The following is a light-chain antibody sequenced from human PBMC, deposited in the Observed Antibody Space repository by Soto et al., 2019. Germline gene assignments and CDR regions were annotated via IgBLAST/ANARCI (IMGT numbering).Light chain of an antibody. CDR3: QQYGSSPPYT. Sequence: EIVLTQSPGTLSLSPGERATLSCRASQSVSSSYLAWYQQKPGQAPRLLIYGASSRATGIPDRFSCSGSGTDFTLTISSLEPDDFAVYYCQQYGSSPPYTFGQGTMLEIK. CDR2: GAS. CDR1: QSVSSSY. V-gene: IGKV3-20*01. J-gene: IGKJ2*01.